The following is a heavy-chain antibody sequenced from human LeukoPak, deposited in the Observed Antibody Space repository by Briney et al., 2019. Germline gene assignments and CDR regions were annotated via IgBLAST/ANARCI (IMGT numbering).Heavy chain of an antibody. CDR2: IRYDGSNK. D-gene: IGHD3-10*01. V-gene: IGHV3-30*02. CDR3: AKDYSHLWFGELSH. J-gene: IGHJ4*02. CDR1: GFTFSSYG. Sequence: GGSLRLSCAASGFTFSSYGMHWVRQAPGKGLEWVAFIRYDGSNKFYADSVKGRFTISRDNSKNTLYLQMNSLRAEDTAVYYCAKDYSHLWFGELSHWGQGTLVTVSS.